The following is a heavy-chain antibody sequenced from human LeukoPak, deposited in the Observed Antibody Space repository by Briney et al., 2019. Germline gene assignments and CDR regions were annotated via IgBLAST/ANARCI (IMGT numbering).Heavy chain of an antibody. Sequence: QPGGSLRLSCAVSGFSVSVYYMTWVSQPPGKGLAWVSVIYSDRTTYYADSVKGRFIISKDTPKNTVYLQMNSLRAEDTAVYYCARVRSGSFDYWGQGTLVTVSS. V-gene: IGHV3-53*01. J-gene: IGHJ4*02. CDR1: GFSVSVYY. CDR3: ARVRSGSFDY. CDR2: IYSDRTT. D-gene: IGHD3-10*01.